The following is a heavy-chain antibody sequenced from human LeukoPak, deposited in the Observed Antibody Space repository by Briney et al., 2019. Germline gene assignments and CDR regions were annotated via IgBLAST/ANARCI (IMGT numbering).Heavy chain of an antibody. CDR3: VKDAAAGYYVYYYAMDV. CDR2: ISYDTTNT. Sequence: PGGSLRLSCAASGFTFSDYGMHWVRQAPGRGLEWVAVISYDTTNTYHADSVQGRFTISRDNSRNTLYLQMNSLRAEDTSVYYCVKDAAAGYYVYYYAMDVWGQGTTVTVSS. J-gene: IGHJ6*02. V-gene: IGHV3-30*18. D-gene: IGHD6-13*01. CDR1: GFTFSDYG.